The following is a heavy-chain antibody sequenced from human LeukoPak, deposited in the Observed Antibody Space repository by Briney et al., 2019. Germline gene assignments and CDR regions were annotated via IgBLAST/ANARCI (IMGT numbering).Heavy chain of an antibody. Sequence: PGGSLRLSCAASGFTFSSYSMNWVRQAPGKGLEWVSSISSSSSYIYYADSVKGRFTISRDNAKNSLYLQMNSLRAEDTAVYDCARDQIAAAAYYYYGMDVWGQGTTVTVSS. CDR1: GFTFSSYS. CDR2: ISSSSSYI. D-gene: IGHD6-13*01. V-gene: IGHV3-21*01. CDR3: ARDQIAAAAYYYYGMDV. J-gene: IGHJ6*02.